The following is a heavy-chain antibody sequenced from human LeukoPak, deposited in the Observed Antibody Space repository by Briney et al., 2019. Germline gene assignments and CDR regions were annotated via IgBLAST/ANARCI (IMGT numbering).Heavy chain of an antibody. Sequence: GGSLRHSCAASGLSFRCFAMRWVRQAPARGVQWVSCIRSNYETFYPDSVKGRFAHSSDSSRNTVYFHLTNLRVEDTDIYYCAKASWVSSTDAGRWGQGTLVTVSS. V-gene: IGHV3-23*01. CDR2: IRSNYET. D-gene: IGHD3-16*01. CDR1: GLSFRCFA. CDR3: AKASWVSSTDAGR. J-gene: IGHJ4*02.